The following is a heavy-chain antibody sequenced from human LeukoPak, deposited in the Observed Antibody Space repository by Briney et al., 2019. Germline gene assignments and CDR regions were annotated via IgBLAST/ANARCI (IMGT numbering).Heavy chain of an antibody. CDR1: GYSFNSYW. J-gene: IGHJ4*02. Sequence: GESLKISCKGSGYSFNSYWIGWVRQMPGKGLEWMGIIYPGDSDTRYSPSFQGQVTISADKSISTAYLQWSSLKASDTAMYYCASSYDSSGYSGYYFDYWGQGTLVTVSS. D-gene: IGHD3-22*01. CDR3: ASSYDSSGYSGYYFDY. CDR2: IYPGDSDT. V-gene: IGHV5-51*01.